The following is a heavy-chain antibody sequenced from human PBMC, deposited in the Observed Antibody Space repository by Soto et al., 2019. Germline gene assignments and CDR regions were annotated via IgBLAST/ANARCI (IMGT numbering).Heavy chain of an antibody. D-gene: IGHD6-19*01. CDR1: GFTFSSYA. J-gene: IGHJ4*02. CDR2: ISGSGGST. Sequence: HPGGSLRLSCAASGFTFSSYAMSWVRQAPGKGLEWVSAISGSGGSTYYADSVKGRFTISRDNSKNTLYLQMNSLRAEDTAVYYCAKAISSGWYSGRSFDYWGQGTLVTAPQ. CDR3: AKAISSGWYSGRSFDY. V-gene: IGHV3-23*01.